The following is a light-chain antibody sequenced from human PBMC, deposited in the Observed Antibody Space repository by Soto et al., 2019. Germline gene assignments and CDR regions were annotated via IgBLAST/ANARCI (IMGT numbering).Light chain of an antibody. V-gene: IGLV2-14*01. CDR1: RSDVGAYNY. Sequence: QSALTQPASVSVSPGQSIAISCTGTRSDVGAYNYVSWYQQHPGKAPKLMISEVTNRPSGVSDRFSGSKSGNTASLTISGLQAEDEADYYCSSFTSRFTFVFGTGTKLTVL. CDR2: EVT. CDR3: SSFTSRFTFV. J-gene: IGLJ1*01.